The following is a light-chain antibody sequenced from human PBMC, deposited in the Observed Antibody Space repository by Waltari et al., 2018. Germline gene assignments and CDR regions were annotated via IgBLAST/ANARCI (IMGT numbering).Light chain of an antibody. CDR2: DVS. CDR1: SSDVGDYNF. J-gene: IGLJ2*01. CDR3: SSYTSSTTGI. Sequence: QSALTQPASVSGSPGQSITISCTGTSSDVGDYNFLSWYQQRPGKAPELLVYDVSHRPSGVSTRFSGSKSGNTAALTISGLQAEDEADYYCSSYTSSTTGIFGGGTKLTVL. V-gene: IGLV2-14*01.